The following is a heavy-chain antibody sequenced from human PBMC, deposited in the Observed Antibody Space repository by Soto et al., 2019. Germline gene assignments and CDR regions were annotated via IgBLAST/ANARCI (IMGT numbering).Heavy chain of an antibody. V-gene: IGHV3-30*03. D-gene: IGHD3-16*01. CDR3: ARDGWGSNWYFDL. CDR2: ISYDGKQT. CDR1: GVTFKDYG. J-gene: IGHJ2*01. Sequence: GGSLRLSCGAPGVTFKDYGMHWVRQAPGKGLEWVAVISYDGKQTYYADSVKGRFTISKDKSKRTLFLQMNSLRVDDTAVYYCARDGWGSNWYFDLWGRGTLVTVPQ.